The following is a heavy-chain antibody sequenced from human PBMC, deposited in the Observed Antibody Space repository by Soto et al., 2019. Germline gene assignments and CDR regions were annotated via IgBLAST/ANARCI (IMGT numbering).Heavy chain of an antibody. Sequence: PGGSLRLSCAASGFTFSSYGMHWVRQAPGKGLEWVAVISYGGSNKYYADSVKGRFTISRDNSKNTLYLQMNSLRAEDTAVYYCAKDSGDGYFDYWGQGTLVTAPQ. J-gene: IGHJ4*02. V-gene: IGHV3-30*18. CDR2: ISYGGSNK. CDR1: GFTFSSYG. CDR3: AKDSGDGYFDY.